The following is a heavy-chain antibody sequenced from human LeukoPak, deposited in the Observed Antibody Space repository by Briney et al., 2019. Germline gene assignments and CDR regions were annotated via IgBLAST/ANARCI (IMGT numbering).Heavy chain of an antibody. D-gene: IGHD4-17*01. J-gene: IGHJ3*02. V-gene: IGHV3-74*01. CDR2: INSDGRST. CDR3: VRDRAVSPFPPDAFDM. Sequence: AGGSLRLSCAASGFTFSSYAMSWVRQAPGKGLVWVSRINSDGRSTKYADSVKGRFTISRDNAKNTLYLQMNSLRAEDTAVYYCVRDRAVSPFPPDAFDMWGQGTMVTVSS. CDR1: GFTFSSYA.